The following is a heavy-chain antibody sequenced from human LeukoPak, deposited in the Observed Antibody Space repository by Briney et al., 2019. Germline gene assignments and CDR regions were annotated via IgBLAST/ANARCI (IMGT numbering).Heavy chain of an antibody. CDR1: GFTFITYA. Sequence: GGSLRLSCAASGFTFITYAMHWVRQAPGKGLEWVAIISYDGINEYYADSVKGRFTISRDNSKNTLYLQMNSLIAEDTAVYYCARGATYYDFWSGLKVSDEWGQGTLVTVSS. V-gene: IGHV3-30-3*01. CDR3: ARGATYYDFWSGLKVSDE. CDR2: ISYDGINE. D-gene: IGHD3-3*01. J-gene: IGHJ4*02.